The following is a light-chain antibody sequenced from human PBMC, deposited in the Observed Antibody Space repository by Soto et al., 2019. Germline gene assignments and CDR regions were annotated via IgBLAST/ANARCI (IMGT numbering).Light chain of an antibody. Sequence: DIVLTQSPDSLAVSLGERATINCKSSQSVLYSHNNESYLAWFQKKPGQPPKLLLYWTSARESAVPDRFSGSGSGTDFTLTISSLQAEDVAIYYCQQYYSAPYTFGQGTKVEI. CDR2: WTS. J-gene: IGKJ2*01. CDR1: QSVLYSHNNESY. CDR3: QQYYSAPYT. V-gene: IGKV4-1*01.